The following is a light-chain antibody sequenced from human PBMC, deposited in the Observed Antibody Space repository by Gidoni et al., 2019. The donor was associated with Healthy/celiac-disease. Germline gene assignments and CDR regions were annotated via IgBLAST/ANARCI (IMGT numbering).Light chain of an antibody. V-gene: IGKV1-33*01. CDR1: QDINNY. CDR3: QQYDNLPRT. J-gene: IGKJ1*01. CDR2: DAS. Sequence: DIQMTQSPSSLSASVGDRVTITCRASQDINNYLNWYQQKPGKAPTLLIYDASNLETGVPSRFSGSGSGTEFTFTISSLQPEDIATYYCQQYDNLPRTFGQGTKVEIK.